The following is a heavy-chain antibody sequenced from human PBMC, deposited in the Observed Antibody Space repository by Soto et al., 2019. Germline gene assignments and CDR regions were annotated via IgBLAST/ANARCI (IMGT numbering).Heavy chain of an antibody. CDR2: IIPMLGSP. CDR3: ARGGFVAGLYNAMDA. J-gene: IGHJ6*04. CDR1: GGTLSTNA. V-gene: IGHV1-69*06. Sequence: QVQLVQSGAEVKKPGSSVKVSCKASGGTLSTNAMSWVRQAPGQGLEWMGAIIPMLGSPNYAQKFQGRVTITAHNPTSTRYMEMISLTSADTAVYYCARGGFVAGLYNAMDAWAKGTAVAVSA. D-gene: IGHD3-3*01.